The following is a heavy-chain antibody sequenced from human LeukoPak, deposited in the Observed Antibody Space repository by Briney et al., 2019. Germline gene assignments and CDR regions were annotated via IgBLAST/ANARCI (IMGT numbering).Heavy chain of an antibody. J-gene: IGHJ3*02. Sequence: PGGSLRLSCAASGFTVSSNYMSWVRQAPGKGLEWVSVIYSGGSTYYADSVKGRFTISRDNSKNTLYLQMNSLRAEDTAVYYCARGTSRDGYNSDAFGIWGQGTMVTVSS. CDR2: IYSGGST. CDR1: GFTVSSNY. V-gene: IGHV3-53*01. CDR3: ARGTSRDGYNSDAFGI. D-gene: IGHD5-24*01.